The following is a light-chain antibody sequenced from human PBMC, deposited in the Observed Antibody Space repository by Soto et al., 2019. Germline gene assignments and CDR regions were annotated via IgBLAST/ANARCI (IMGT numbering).Light chain of an antibody. J-gene: IGKJ1*01. CDR2: AAS. CDR1: QSISSY. CDR3: QQSYSIPWT. Sequence: DIHMTQSPSSLSASVGDRVTITCRASQSISSYLDWYQQKPGKAPKLLIYAASSLASGVPSRFSGSGSGTDFILTISSLRPEDFATYYCQQSYSIPWTFGQGTKVDIK. V-gene: IGKV1-39*01.